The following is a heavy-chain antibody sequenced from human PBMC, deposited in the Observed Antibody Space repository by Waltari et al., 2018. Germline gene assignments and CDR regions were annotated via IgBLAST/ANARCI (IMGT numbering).Heavy chain of an antibody. CDR3: ASGDSSLATVSIDS. V-gene: IGHV1-69*08. CDR2: IIPLFGTT. Sequence: QVQLVQSGVEVKKPGSSVKVSVKAPGDSFRPDAISWVRQAPGRGLEWMGRIIPLFGTTKYAQNFQDRVKISADKSTSSVYMELTTLRSGDTAIYYCASGDSSLATVSIDSWGQGTLVTVS. J-gene: IGHJ1*01. D-gene: IGHD6-6*01. CDR1: GDSFRPDA.